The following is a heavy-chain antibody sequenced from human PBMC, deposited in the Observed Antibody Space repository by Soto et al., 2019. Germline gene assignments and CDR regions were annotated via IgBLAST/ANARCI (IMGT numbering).Heavy chain of an antibody. Sequence: EVQLVESGGGLVQPGGSLKLSCAASGFTFSGSAMHWVRQPSGKGLEWVGRIRNKANNYATAYAVSVKGRFTISRDDSRNTAYLQMNSLKTEDTAVYYCARGVYDFWSGHPKGLDYWGQGTVVTVSS. CDR3: ARGVYDFWSGHPKGLDY. CDR2: IRNKANNYAT. V-gene: IGHV3-73*02. J-gene: IGHJ4*02. CDR1: GFTFSGSA. D-gene: IGHD3-3*01.